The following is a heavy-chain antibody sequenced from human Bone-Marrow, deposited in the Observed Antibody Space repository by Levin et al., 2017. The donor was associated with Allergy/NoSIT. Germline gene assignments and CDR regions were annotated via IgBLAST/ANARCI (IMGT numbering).Heavy chain of an antibody. D-gene: IGHD2-21*02. CDR3: ARDHGDPYYYYYYGLDA. V-gene: IGHV1-2*06. CDR2: INPKSGDT. Sequence: RASVKVSCKASGYTFTNYHVHWVRHAPGQGLEWMGRINPKSGDTKYAPKFQGRVTMTRDTSINTVYMQLSGLSSDDTATYYCARDHGDPYYYYYYGLDAWGQGTTVTVSS. J-gene: IGHJ6*02. CDR1: GYTFTNYH.